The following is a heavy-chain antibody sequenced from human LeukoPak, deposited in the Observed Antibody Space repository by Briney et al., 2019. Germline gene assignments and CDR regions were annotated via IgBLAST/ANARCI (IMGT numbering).Heavy chain of an antibody. D-gene: IGHD3-16*01. J-gene: IGHJ4*02. CDR1: GFTFSSYA. CDR2: ISGSGGST. V-gene: IGHV3-23*01. Sequence: GGSLRLSCAASGFTFSSYAMSWVRQAPGKGLEWVSAISGSGGSTYYADSVKGRFTISRDNSRDTLYLQMNSLRAEDTAVYYCAKGYYDYIWGSYYFDYWGQGTLVTVSS. CDR3: AKGYYDYIWGSYYFDY.